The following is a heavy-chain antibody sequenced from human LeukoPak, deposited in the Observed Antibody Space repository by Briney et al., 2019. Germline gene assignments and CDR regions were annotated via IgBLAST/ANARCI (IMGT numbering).Heavy chain of an antibody. CDR2: INTGNGNT. D-gene: IGHD1-26*01. V-gene: IGHV1-3*04. CDR3: ARDLGSGSIHY. CDR1: GYTFSSFA. Sequence: GASVKVSCKASGYTFSSFAIHWVRQAPGQRLEWMGWINTGNGNTRYSQKFQGRFTITRDTSASTAYMELSSLRSEDTAVYYCARDLGSGSIHYWGQGTLVTVSS. J-gene: IGHJ4*02.